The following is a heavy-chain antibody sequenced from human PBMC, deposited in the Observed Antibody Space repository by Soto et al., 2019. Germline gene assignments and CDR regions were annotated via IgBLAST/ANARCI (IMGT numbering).Heavy chain of an antibody. V-gene: IGHV3-11*04. CDR2: ISSSGDTI. J-gene: IGHJ4*02. D-gene: IGHD2-2*01. Sequence: QVQLVESGGGLVKPGGSLRLSCAASGFTFSDYYMSWIRQAPGKGLEWVSYISSSGDTIYYADSVKGRFTISRDNAKNSLYLQMNSLRVEDTAVYHCARTLCSTTICAIGGVYWGQGTLVTVSS. CDR1: GFTFSDYY. CDR3: ARTLCSTTICAIGGVY.